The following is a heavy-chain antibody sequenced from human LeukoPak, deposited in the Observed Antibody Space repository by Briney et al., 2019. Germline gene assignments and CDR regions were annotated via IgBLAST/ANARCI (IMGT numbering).Heavy chain of an antibody. V-gene: IGHV1-69*13. D-gene: IGHD2-2*01. J-gene: IGHJ5*02. CDR3: ARYQKPPYNWFDP. Sequence: ASVKVSCKASGGTFSSYAISWVRQAPGQGLEWMGGIIPIFGTANYAQKFQGRVTITADESTSTAYMELSSLRSEDTAVYYCARYQKPPYNWFDPGAREPWSPSPQ. CDR2: IIPIFGTA. CDR1: GGTFSSYA.